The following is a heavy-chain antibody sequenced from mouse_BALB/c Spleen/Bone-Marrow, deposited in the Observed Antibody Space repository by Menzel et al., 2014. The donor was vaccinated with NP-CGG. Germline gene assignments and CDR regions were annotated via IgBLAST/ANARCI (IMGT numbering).Heavy chain of an antibody. CDR3: ARGLYGAMDY. Sequence: QVQLQQPGAELVKPGASVKLSCKASGYTFTSYWMYWVIQRPGQGLEWIGEINPRSGRTNYNGKFKSRATLTVDKSSSTAYMQLSSLTSEDSAVYYCARGLYGAMDYWGQGTSVTVSS. V-gene: IGHV1S81*02. CDR1: GYTFTSYW. D-gene: IGHD1-1*01. J-gene: IGHJ4*01. CDR2: INPRSGRT.